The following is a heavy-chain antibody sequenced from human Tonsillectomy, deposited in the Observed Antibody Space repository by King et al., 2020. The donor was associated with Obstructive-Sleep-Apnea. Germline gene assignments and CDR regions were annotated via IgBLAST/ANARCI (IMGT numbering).Heavy chain of an antibody. CDR1: GYSISSGHY. J-gene: IGHJ4*02. D-gene: IGHD2-2*01. V-gene: IGHV4-38-2*02. CDR2: VWHSGST. CDR3: ATVPSASPDFDY. Sequence: QLQESGPGLVKPSETLSLTCSVSGYSISSGHYWGWLRPPPGKGLEWIGSVWHSGSTYYSPSLKSRVALSVDTSKNQFSLKLSSVTAADTAVYFCATVPSASPDFDYWGQGTLVTVSS.